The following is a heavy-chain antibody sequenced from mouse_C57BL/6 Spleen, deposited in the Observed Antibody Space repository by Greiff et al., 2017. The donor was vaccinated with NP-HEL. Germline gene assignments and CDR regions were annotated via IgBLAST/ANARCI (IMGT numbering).Heavy chain of an antibody. CDR1: GYAFSSSW. CDR3: ARSTVVAGDY. CDR2: IYPGDGDT. V-gene: IGHV1-82*01. J-gene: IGHJ2*01. D-gene: IGHD1-1*01. Sequence: VQLQQSGPELVKPGASVKISCKASGYAFSSSWMNWVKQRPGKGLEWIGRIYPGDGDTNYNGKFKGKATLTADKSSSTAYMQLSSLTSEDSAVYFCARSTVVAGDYWGQGTTLTVSS.